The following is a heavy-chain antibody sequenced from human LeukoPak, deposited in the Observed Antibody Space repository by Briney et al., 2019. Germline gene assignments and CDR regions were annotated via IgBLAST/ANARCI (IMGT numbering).Heavy chain of an antibody. Sequence: ASVKVSCKASGYTFTGYYMHWVRQAPGQGLEWMGWINPNSGGTHYAQKFQGRVTTTRDTSISTVYMELSRLRSDDTAVYYCAGKGAVYGDYHHWGQGTLVTVSS. V-gene: IGHV1-2*02. CDR3: AGKGAVYGDYHH. D-gene: IGHD4-17*01. J-gene: IGHJ1*01. CDR2: INPNSGGT. CDR1: GYTFTGYY.